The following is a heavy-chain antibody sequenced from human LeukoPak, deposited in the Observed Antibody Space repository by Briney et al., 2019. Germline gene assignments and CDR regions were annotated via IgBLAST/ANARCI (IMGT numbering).Heavy chain of an antibody. CDR3: VKDRWFGERGYYYYGMDV. CDR2: ISGNGGST. CDR1: GFTFSSYA. V-gene: IGHV3-64D*06. Sequence: PGGSLRLSCAASGFTFSSYAMNWVRQAPGKGLEWVSAISGNGGSTYYADSVKGRFTISRDNSKNTLYLQMSSLRAEDTAVYYCVKDRWFGERGYYYYGMDVWGQGTTVAVSS. D-gene: IGHD3-10*01. J-gene: IGHJ6*02.